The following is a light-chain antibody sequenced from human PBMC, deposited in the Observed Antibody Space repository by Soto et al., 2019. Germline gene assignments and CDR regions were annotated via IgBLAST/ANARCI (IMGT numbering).Light chain of an antibody. V-gene: IGLV1-40*01. CDR3: QSYDSSLSVV. Sequence: QSVLTQPPSVSGAPGQRVTISCTGSSFNLGAGYDVYWYQQLPGTAPKLLIYANSGRPSGVPDRFSGSKSGTSASLAITGRQAEDEADYYCQSYDSSLSVVFGGGTKLTVL. CDR1: SFNLGAGYD. CDR2: ANS. J-gene: IGLJ2*01.